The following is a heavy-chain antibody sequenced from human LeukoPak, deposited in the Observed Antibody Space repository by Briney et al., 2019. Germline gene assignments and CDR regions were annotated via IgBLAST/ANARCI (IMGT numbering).Heavy chain of an antibody. V-gene: IGHV4-4*09. CDR3: ARSKGGVDY. D-gene: IGHD3-16*01. CDR1: GGSISSYY. Sequence: KPSETLSLTCTVSGGSISSYYWSWIRQPPGKGLEWIGYIYTSGSTNYNPSLKSRVTISVDTSKNQFSLKLSSVTAADTAVYYCARSKGGVDYWGQGTLVTVSS. J-gene: IGHJ4*02. CDR2: IYTSGST.